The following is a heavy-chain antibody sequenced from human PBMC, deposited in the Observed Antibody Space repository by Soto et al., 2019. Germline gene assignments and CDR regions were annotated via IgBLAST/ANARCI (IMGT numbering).Heavy chain of an antibody. J-gene: IGHJ3*02. CDR3: AKGRWYSSGHTDAFDI. D-gene: IGHD6-19*01. CDR2: ISWNSGSI. V-gene: IGHV3-9*01. CDR1: GFTFDDYA. Sequence: GGSLRLSCAASGFTFDDYAMHWVRQAPGKGLEWVSGISWNSGSIGYADSVKGRFTISRDNAKNSLYLQMNSLRAEDTALYYCAKGRWYSSGHTDAFDIWGQGTMVTVSS.